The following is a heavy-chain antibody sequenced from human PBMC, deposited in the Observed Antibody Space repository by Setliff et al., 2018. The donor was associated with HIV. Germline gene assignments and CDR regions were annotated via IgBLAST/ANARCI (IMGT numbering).Heavy chain of an antibody. Sequence: SVKVSCKASGGTFISYPINWVRQAPGQGLEWVGGIMPIIGTVDYAQKFQGRVTITADEATSTVYMELSSLRSEDTAVYYCARVGSVVVVTAIDYWGQGTLVTVSS. V-gene: IGHV1-69*13. CDR2: IMPIIGTV. CDR1: GGTFISYP. J-gene: IGHJ4*02. CDR3: ARVGSVVVVTAIDY. D-gene: IGHD2-21*02.